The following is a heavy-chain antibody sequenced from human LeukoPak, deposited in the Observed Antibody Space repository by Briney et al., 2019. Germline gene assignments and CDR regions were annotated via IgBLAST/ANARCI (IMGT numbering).Heavy chain of an antibody. D-gene: IGHD7-27*01. Sequence: PGESLRLSCAASGFTFSSYTMNWARQAPGKGLEWVSSISSSSSYIYYADSLKGRFTISRDNAKNSLYLQMNSLRAEDTAVYYCARELGAFYIWGQGTMVTVSS. CDR2: ISSSSSYI. CDR1: GFTFSSYT. J-gene: IGHJ3*02. CDR3: ARELGAFYI. V-gene: IGHV3-21*01.